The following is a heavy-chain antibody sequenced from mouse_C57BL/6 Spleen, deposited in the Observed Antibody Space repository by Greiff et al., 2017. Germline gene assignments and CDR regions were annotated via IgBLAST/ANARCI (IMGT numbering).Heavy chain of an antibody. J-gene: IGHJ2*01. V-gene: IGHV1-55*01. CDR3: AREGGNSYYFDY. CDR2: IYPGSGST. CDR1: GYTFTSYW. D-gene: IGHD2-1*01. Sequence: VQLQQPGAELVKPGASVKMSCKASGYTFTSYWITWVKQRPGQGLEWIGDIYPGSGSTNYNEKFKSKATLTVDTSSSTAYMQLSSLTSEDSAVYYCAREGGNSYYFDYWGQGTTLTVSS.